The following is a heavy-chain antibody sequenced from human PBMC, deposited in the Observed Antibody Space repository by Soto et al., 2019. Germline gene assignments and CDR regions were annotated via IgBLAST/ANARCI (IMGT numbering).Heavy chain of an antibody. CDR3: ARSSGWYEADAFDM. CDR1: GFTFSRSW. D-gene: IGHD6-19*01. J-gene: IGHJ3*02. CDR2: INSDGSRT. V-gene: IGHV3-74*03. Sequence: EMQLVESGGGLVQPGESLRLSCAASGFTFSRSWMHWVRQAPGKGLVWVSHINSDGSRTTYADSVKGRFTISRDNAKNTLYLQVNSLRAEDTATYFCARSSGWYEADAFDMWGQGTMVTVPA.